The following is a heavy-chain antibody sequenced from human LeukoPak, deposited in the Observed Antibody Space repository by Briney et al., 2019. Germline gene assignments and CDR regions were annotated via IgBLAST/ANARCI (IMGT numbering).Heavy chain of an antibody. D-gene: IGHD3-9*01. V-gene: IGHV3-74*01. CDR1: GFTFSSYW. J-gene: IGHJ4*02. CDR3: ARDPYNILTGPYFDY. CDR2: INSDGRST. Sequence: GGSLRPSCAASGFTFSSYWMNWARQAPGKGLVWVSRINSDGRSTNYADSVKGRFTISRDNAKNTVYLQMNSLRAEDTAVYYCARDPYNILTGPYFDYWGQGTLVTVSS.